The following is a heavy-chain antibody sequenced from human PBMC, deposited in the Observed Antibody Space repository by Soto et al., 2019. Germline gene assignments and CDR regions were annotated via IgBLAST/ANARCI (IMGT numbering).Heavy chain of an antibody. CDR2: IRSDGSTT. CDR1: GFTFSGYW. Sequence: EVQLVESGGGLVQPGGSLRLSCAASGFTFSGYWMHWVRQAPGKGLVWVSRIRSDGSTTSYADSVKGRFTISRDNARKTAYLEINRLRPEDPAVYYCARSDWFDPWGPGTLVTVSS. V-gene: IGHV3-74*01. CDR3: ARSDWFDP. J-gene: IGHJ5*02.